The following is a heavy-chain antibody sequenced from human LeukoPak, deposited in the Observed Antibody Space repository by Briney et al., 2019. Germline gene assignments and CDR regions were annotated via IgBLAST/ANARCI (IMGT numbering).Heavy chain of an antibody. Sequence: GGSLRLSCVGSGFTISNYLMNWVRQAPGKGLEWVSFISSTGGTIYYADSVKGRFTVSRDNAKKSLLLQMNSLRAEDTALYYCARGYSRAAFDIWGQGTMVTVSS. D-gene: IGHD2-15*01. CDR2: ISSTGGTI. CDR1: GFTISNYL. V-gene: IGHV3-48*01. J-gene: IGHJ3*02. CDR3: ARGYSRAAFDI.